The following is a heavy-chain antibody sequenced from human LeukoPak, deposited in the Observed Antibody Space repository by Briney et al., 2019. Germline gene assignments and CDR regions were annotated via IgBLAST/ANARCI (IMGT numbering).Heavy chain of an antibody. CDR2: IYYSGST. J-gene: IGHJ4*02. CDR1: GGSVSSGSYY. CDR3: TQGSGQYFDY. D-gene: IGHD2-15*01. V-gene: IGHV4-61*01. Sequence: SETLSLTCTVSGGSVSSGSYYWSWIRQPPGKGLEWIGYIYYSGSTNYNPSLKSRVTISVDTSKNQFSLKLSSVTAADTAVYYCTQGSGQYFDYWGQGTLVTVSS.